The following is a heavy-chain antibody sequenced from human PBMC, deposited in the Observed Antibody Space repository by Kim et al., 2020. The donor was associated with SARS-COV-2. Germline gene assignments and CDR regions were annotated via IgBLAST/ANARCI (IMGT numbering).Heavy chain of an antibody. CDR3: ARGGCSSSCHDF. V-gene: IGHV1-2*06. D-gene: IGHD2-2*01. CDR1: GYTFIYYY. CDR2: INLKNGDT. J-gene: IGHJ4*02. Sequence: ASVKVSCKASGYTFIYYYIQWVRQAPGQGLEWMGRINLKNGDTNTAQRLQGRVTMTRDTSINTVYMELSSLTSDDTAVYYCARGGCSSSCHDFWGQGTPVTVSS.